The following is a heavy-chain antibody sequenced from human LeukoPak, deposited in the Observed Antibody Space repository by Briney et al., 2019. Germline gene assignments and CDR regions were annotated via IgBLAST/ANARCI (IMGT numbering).Heavy chain of an antibody. CDR1: GFTFSSYA. Sequence: PGGSLRLSCAASGFTFSSYAMSWVRQAPGKGLEWVSAISGSGGSTYYADSVKGRFTISRDNSKNTLYLQMNSLRAEDTAVYYCAKVNDELELRFLEPRRDYYYMDVWGKGTTVTVSS. CDR2: ISGSGGST. J-gene: IGHJ6*03. V-gene: IGHV3-23*01. CDR3: AKVNDELELRFLEPRRDYYYMDV. D-gene: IGHD3-3*01.